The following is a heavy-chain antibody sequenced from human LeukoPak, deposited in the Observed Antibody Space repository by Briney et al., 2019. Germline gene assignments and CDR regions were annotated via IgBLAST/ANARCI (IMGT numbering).Heavy chain of an antibody. Sequence: SETLSLTCTVSGDSFSSHYWTWLRQPPGKGLEWIGYISYIGSTNYNPSLKSRVTISIDTSKNQFSLKLSSVTAADTAVYYCARDLVTVTKGFDIWGQGMMVSVSS. V-gene: IGHV4-59*11. CDR3: ARDLVTVTKGFDI. CDR1: GDSFSSHY. CDR2: ISYIGST. D-gene: IGHD4-17*01. J-gene: IGHJ3*02.